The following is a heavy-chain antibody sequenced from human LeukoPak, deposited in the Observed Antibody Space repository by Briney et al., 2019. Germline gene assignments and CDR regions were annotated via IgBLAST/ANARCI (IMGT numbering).Heavy chain of an antibody. Sequence: GSLRLSCVVSGFTFSSYEMNWVRQAPGKGLEWVSYISSSGSTIYYADSVKGRFTISRDNAKNSLYLQMNSLRAEDTAVYYCAREYNWKWRWFDPWGQGTLVTVSS. CDR2: ISSSGSTI. V-gene: IGHV3-48*03. D-gene: IGHD1-20*01. CDR1: GFTFSSYE. J-gene: IGHJ5*02. CDR3: AREYNWKWRWFDP.